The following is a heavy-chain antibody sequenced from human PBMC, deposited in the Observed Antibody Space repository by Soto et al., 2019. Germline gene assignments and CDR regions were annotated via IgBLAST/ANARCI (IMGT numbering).Heavy chain of an antibody. Sequence: GESLKISCKGSGYSFPTYWIGWVRQRPGKGLEWMGIIHPGDSDTYYNPSFQAQVTISADKSISTAYLQWSSLKASDTAIYFCSTARSFSQGFYYYCFDDWGQGTLVTVSS. V-gene: IGHV5-51*01. D-gene: IGHD5-12*01. CDR2: IHPGDSDT. J-gene: IGHJ4*01. CDR3: STARSFSQGFYYYCFDD. CDR1: GYSFPTYW.